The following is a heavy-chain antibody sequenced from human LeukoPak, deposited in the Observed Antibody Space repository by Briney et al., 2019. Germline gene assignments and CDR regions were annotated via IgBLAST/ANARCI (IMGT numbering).Heavy chain of an antibody. J-gene: IGHJ6*02. CDR2: ISGSGGST. V-gene: IGHV3-23*01. D-gene: IGHD2-2*01. Sequence: HTGGSLRLSCAASGFTFSSYAMSWVRQAPGKRLEWVSAISGSGGSTYYADSVKGRFTISRDNSKNTLYLQMNSLRAEDTAVYYCAKPLGSTSCYSVWGQGTTVTVSS. CDR1: GFTFSSYA. CDR3: AKPLGSTSCYSV.